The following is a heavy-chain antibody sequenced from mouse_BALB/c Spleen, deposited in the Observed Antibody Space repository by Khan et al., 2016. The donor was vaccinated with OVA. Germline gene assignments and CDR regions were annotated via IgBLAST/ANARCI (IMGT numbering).Heavy chain of an antibody. Sequence: QVQLKESGPGLVAPSQSLSITCTVSGFSLTNYGVHWVRQPPGKGLEWLVVIWSDGTTTYNSTLKSRLSISKDNSKSQVFLKVTSLQADDTAVYYCAAYRYDGYYAMDYWGQGTSVTVSS. V-gene: IGHV2-6*02. CDR2: IWSDGTT. CDR3: AAYRYDGYYAMDY. J-gene: IGHJ4*01. CDR1: GFSLTNYG. D-gene: IGHD2-14*01.